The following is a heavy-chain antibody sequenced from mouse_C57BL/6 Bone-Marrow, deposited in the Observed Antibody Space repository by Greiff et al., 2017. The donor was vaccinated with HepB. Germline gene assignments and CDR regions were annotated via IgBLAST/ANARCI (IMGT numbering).Heavy chain of an antibody. CDR1: GFTFSDYY. Sequence: EVKVVESGGGLVQPGGSLKLSCAASGFTFSDYYMYWVRQTPEKRLEWVAYISNGGGSTYYPDTVKGRFTISRDNAKNTLYLQMSRLKSEDTAMYYCARHSVDYWGQGTSVTVSS. CDR2: ISNGGGST. J-gene: IGHJ4*01. CDR3: ARHSVDY. V-gene: IGHV5-12*01.